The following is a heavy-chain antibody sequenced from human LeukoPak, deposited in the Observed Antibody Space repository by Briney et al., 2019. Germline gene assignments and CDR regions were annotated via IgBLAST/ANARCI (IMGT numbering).Heavy chain of an antibody. D-gene: IGHD3-22*01. V-gene: IGHV4-59*08. CDR3: ARYWGPYDNSGAYFDY. Sequence: PSETLSLACTVSGGSIRSYYWDWVRQPPGKGLEWIGYVHYSGRTSYNPSLRSRVTISLDTSENQFSLNLRSVTAADTAVYYCARYWGPYDNSGAYFDYWGQGTLVTVSS. J-gene: IGHJ4*02. CDR2: VHYSGRT. CDR1: GGSIRSYY.